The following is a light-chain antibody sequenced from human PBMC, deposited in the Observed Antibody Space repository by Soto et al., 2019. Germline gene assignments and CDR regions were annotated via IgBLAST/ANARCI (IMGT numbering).Light chain of an antibody. CDR3: QQFNAYPRT. CDR1: QGISDY. V-gene: IGKV1-9*01. Sequence: DIQLTQSPSFLSASVGDRVTISCRASQGISDYLAWYQQKPGKAPKLLIYGASTLQSGVPSRFSGSASGTEFTLTISSLQPEDFATYFCQQFNAYPRTFGGGTKLESK. CDR2: GAS. J-gene: IGKJ4*01.